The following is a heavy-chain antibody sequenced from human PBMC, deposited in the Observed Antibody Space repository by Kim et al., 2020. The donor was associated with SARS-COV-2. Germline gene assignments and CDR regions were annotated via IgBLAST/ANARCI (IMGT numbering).Heavy chain of an antibody. J-gene: IGHJ4*02. Sequence: SETLSLTCTVSGGSISSSGYYWGWIRQPPGKGLEWIGSIYYSGSTYYNPSLKSRVTISVDTSKNQFSLKLSSVTAADTAVYYCARHLSGSSWFDYWGQGT. CDR1: GGSISSSGYY. V-gene: IGHV4-39*01. CDR2: IYYSGST. CDR3: ARHLSGSSWFDY. D-gene: IGHD6-13*01.